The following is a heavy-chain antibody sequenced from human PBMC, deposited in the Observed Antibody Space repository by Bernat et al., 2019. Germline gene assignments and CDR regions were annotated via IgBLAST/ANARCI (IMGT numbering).Heavy chain of an antibody. CDR1: GGSFSGYY. CDR2: ISHSGST. CDR3: AGGLPGPRLQH. J-gene: IGHJ1*01. Sequence: QVQLQQWGAGLLKPSETLSLICAVNGGSFSGYYWTWIRQPPGKGLEWIGEISHSGSTSYNSSLKSRVTISVDTSNNQFSLKLTSVTAADTALYYCAGGLPGPRLQHWGQGSLLTVSS. V-gene: IGHV4-34*01.